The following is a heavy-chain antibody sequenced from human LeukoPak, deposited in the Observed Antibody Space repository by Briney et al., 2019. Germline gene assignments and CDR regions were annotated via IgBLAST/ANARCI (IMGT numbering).Heavy chain of an antibody. Sequence: GGSLRLSCAASGFTFSSYSMNWVRQAPGKGLEWVSYISSSSSTIYYADSVKGRFTISRDNAKNSLYLQMNSLRAEDTAVYYCARDTLYDYVWGSYRSSLDHWGQGTLVTVSS. CDR1: GFTFSSYS. D-gene: IGHD3-16*02. J-gene: IGHJ4*02. V-gene: IGHV3-48*01. CDR3: ARDTLYDYVWGSYRSSLDH. CDR2: ISSSSSTI.